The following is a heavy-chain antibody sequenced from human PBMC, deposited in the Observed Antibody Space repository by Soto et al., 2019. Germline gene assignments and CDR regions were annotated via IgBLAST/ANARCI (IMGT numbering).Heavy chain of an antibody. V-gene: IGHV1-18*01. CDR2: ISAYNGDT. CDR1: GDTFTSYG. Sequence: QVQLVQSGAEVKKAGASVKVSCKASGDTFTSYGISWVRQAPGQGLEWMGWISAYNGDTNYAQKLQGRVTMTTDTSTSTADMELRSLRSDDTAVYYCARDRGHSYAPAYWGQGTLVTVSS. J-gene: IGHJ4*02. CDR3: ARDRGHSYAPAY. D-gene: IGHD5-18*01.